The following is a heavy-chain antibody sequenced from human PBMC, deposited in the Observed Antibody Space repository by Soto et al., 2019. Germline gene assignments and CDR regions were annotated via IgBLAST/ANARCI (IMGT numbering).Heavy chain of an antibody. CDR3: ARGRHWFGP. CDR2: ISDRGDI. CDR1: GISSTSSY. Sequence: SATLSLTCTFSGISSTSSYWNWFRQSPGKGLEWIGQISDRGDINYNPPLESRVAISTDTSKNQVSLTLTAVNAADTAVYFCARGRHWFGPWGQGTLVTVSS. J-gene: IGHJ5*02. V-gene: IGHV4-59*08.